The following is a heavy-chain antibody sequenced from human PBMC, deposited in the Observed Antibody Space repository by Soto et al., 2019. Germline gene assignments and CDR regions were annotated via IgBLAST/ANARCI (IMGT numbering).Heavy chain of an antibody. CDR1: GGSFSGYY. Sequence: SETLSLTCAVYGGSFSGYYWSWIRQPPGKGLEWIGEINHSGSTNYNPSLKSRVTISVDTSKNQFSLKLSSVTAADTAVYYCASGYGYGYGGWQQLAFDYWGQGTLVTVSS. CDR2: INHSGST. CDR3: ASGYGYGYGGWQQLAFDY. J-gene: IGHJ4*02. D-gene: IGHD5-18*01. V-gene: IGHV4-34*01.